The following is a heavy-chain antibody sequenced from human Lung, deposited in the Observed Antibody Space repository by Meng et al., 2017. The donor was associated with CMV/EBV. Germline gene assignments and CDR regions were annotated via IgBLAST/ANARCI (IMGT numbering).Heavy chain of an antibody. V-gene: IGHV3-48*03. D-gene: IGHD3-3*01. J-gene: IGHJ4*02. CDR2: ISSSGGTI. Sequence: SXKISXAASGFTFSTYEMNWVRQAPGKGLEWVSYISSSGGTIYYADSVKGRFTISRDNAKSSLYLQMNSLRAEDTAFYYCARDDFWSGSPTFDFWGQGSLVXVSS. CDR1: GFTFSTYE. CDR3: ARDDFWSGSPTFDF.